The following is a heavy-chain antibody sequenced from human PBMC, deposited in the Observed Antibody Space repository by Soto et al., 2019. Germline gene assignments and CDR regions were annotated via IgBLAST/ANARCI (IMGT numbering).Heavy chain of an antibody. CDR1: GGSISSYY. Sequence: SETLSLTCTVSGGSISSYYWSWIRQPPGKGLEWIGYIYYSGSTNYNPSLKSRVTISVDTSKNQFSLKLSSVTAADTAVYYCARDRHIAEDAFDIWGQGTMVTVSS. CDR3: ARDRHIAEDAFDI. D-gene: IGHD6-13*01. J-gene: IGHJ3*02. CDR2: IYYSGST. V-gene: IGHV4-59*01.